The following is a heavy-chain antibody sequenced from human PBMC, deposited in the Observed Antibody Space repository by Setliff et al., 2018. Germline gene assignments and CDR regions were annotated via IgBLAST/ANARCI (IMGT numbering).Heavy chain of an antibody. J-gene: IGHJ4*02. Sequence: SETLSLTCAAYGGTFSDYYWTWIRQAPGKGLEWVGEINHRGSTKYNPSLKSRVTISVDTSKDQFSLKVISMTAADTAVYYCARGGTFRYFDYWGQGTPVTVSS. CDR3: ARGGTFRYFDY. V-gene: IGHV4-34*01. CDR1: GGTFSDYY. CDR2: INHRGST.